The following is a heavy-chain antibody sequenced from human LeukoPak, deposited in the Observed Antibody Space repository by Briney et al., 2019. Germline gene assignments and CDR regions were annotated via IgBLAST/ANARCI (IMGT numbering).Heavy chain of an antibody. J-gene: IGHJ4*02. CDR1: GGSISSGGYY. V-gene: IGHV4-31*11. D-gene: IGHD4-17*01. CDR2: IYYSGST. CDR3: ARAADYYGDYALNYFDY. Sequence: PSETLSLTCAVSGGSISSGGYYWSWIRLHPGKGLEWIGYIYYSGSTYYNPSLKSRVTISVDTSKNQFSLKLSSVTAADTAVYYCARAADYYGDYALNYFDYWGQGTLVTVSS.